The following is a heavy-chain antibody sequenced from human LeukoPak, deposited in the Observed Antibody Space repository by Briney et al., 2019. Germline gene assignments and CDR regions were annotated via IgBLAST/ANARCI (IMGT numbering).Heavy chain of an antibody. CDR2: ISAYNGDT. CDR3: ARGFPPRRNYDSSGYYSYYFDY. CDR1: GYTFTSYD. D-gene: IGHD3-22*01. V-gene: IGHV1-18*01. Sequence: ASVKVSCKASGYTFTSYDINWVRQAPGQGLEWMGWISAYNGDTNYAQKLQGRVTMTTDTSTSTAYMELRSLRSDDTAVYYCARGFPPRRNYDSSGYYSYYFDYWGQGTLVTVSS. J-gene: IGHJ4*02.